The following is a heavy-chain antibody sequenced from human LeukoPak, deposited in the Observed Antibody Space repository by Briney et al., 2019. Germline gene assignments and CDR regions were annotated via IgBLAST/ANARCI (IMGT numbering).Heavy chain of an antibody. D-gene: IGHD1-26*01. V-gene: IGHV4-39*07. CDR3: ARPYWGEGELYDAFDI. CDR2: INHSGST. J-gene: IGHJ3*02. CDR1: GGSISSSSYY. Sequence: KTSETLSLTCTVSGGSISSSSYYWGWIRQPPGKGLEWIGEINHSGSTNYNPSLKSRVTISVDTSKNQFSLKLSSVTAADTAVYYCARPYWGEGELYDAFDIWGQGTMVTVSS.